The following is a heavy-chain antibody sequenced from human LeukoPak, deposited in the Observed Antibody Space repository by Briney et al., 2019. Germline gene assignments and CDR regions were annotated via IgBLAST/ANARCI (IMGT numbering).Heavy chain of an antibody. CDR2: ISYDGSNK. CDR1: GFTFSSYG. V-gene: IGHV3-30*18. D-gene: IGHD3-22*01. CDR3: AKEHNFYRYDSSCYFDY. Sequence: GGSLRLSCAASGFTFSSYGMNWVRQAPGKGLEWVAIISYDGSNKYYADSVNGRFSVTRDYSKNKHYLQMNILIAADTAGDDYAKEHNFYRYDSSCYFDYWGQGTLVTVSS. J-gene: IGHJ4*02.